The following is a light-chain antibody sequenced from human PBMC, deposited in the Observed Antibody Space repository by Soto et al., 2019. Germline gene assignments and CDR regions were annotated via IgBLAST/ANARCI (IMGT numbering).Light chain of an antibody. CDR1: QSVSNTY. CDR3: QQRSNWPPPIT. J-gene: IGKJ5*01. Sequence: IVLTQSPGTLSLSPGERATLSCRASQSVSNTYLAWYQQKPGQAPRLLIYDASNRATGIPARFSGSGSGTDFTLTISSLEAEDFAVYYCQQRSNWPPPITFGQGTRLEIK. V-gene: IGKV3-11*01. CDR2: DAS.